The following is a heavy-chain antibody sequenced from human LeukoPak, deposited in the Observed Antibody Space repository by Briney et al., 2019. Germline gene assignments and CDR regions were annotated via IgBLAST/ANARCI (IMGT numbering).Heavy chain of an antibody. CDR3: ARAPPYTYYYGWGNDY. J-gene: IGHJ4*02. D-gene: IGHD3-10*01. CDR1: GFTFSSYS. Sequence: SGGSLRLSCAASGFTFSSYSMNWVRQAPGKGLEWVSSISSSSSYIYYADSVKGRFTISRDNAKNSLYLQMNSLRAEDTAVYYCARAPPYTYYYGWGNDYWGQGPLVTAPS. CDR2: ISSSSSYI. V-gene: IGHV3-21*01.